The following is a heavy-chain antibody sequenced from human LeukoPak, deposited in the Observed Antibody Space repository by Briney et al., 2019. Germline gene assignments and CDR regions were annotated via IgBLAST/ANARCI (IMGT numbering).Heavy chain of an antibody. J-gene: IGHJ3*02. CDR3: ARGLSSVNDAFDI. D-gene: IGHD3-10*01. CDR2: IGASGSSA. Sequence: GGSLRLSCAASDFLFSSYAMNWVRQAPGKGLEWVSVIGASGSSAYADSVKGRFTISRDNSKTTLYLQMNSLRADDTAVYYCARGLSSVNDAFDIWGQGTMVTVSS. V-gene: IGHV3-23*01. CDR1: DFLFSSYA.